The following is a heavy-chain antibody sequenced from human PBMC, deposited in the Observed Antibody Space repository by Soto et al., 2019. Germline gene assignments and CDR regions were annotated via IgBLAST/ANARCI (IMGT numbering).Heavy chain of an antibody. CDR3: ARNLYGRAFDI. D-gene: IGHD2-8*01. V-gene: IGHV1-18*04. CDR1: AYTFTSYH. J-gene: IGHJ3*02. CDR2: INAFDDDT. Sequence: QAQLEQSGPEVKRPGASLKVSCKASAYTFTSYHISWVRQAPGQGLEWIGWINAFDDDTNYSQKFQDRVTMTAHRSTDTAHLDLRSLGSDDTAIYYCARNLYGRAFDIWGQGTMVTVSS.